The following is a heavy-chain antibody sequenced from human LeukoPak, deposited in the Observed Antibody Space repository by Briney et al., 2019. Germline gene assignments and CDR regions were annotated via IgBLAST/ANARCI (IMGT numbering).Heavy chain of an antibody. CDR1: GFTFSSYG. J-gene: IGHJ4*02. Sequence: HPGGSLRLSRAASGFTFSSYGMHWVRQAPGKGLEWVAVISYDGSNKYYADSVKGRFTISRDNSKNTLYLQMNSLRAEDTAVYYCAKDQDIVVVTATSPFDYWGQGTLVTVS. D-gene: IGHD2-21*02. CDR3: AKDQDIVVVTATSPFDY. V-gene: IGHV3-30*18. CDR2: ISYDGSNK.